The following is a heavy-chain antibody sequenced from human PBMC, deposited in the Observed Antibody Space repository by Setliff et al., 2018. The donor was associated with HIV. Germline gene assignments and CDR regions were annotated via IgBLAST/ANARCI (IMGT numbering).Heavy chain of an antibody. CDR3: ATGGGGSSGSRWFDY. D-gene: IGHD2-15*01. J-gene: IGHJ4*02. V-gene: IGHV3-74*01. CDR2: ISSDGSGT. CDR1: GFTLSNYW. Sequence: PGGSLRLSCAASGFTLSNYWMHWVRQAPGKGLEWVSRISSDGSGTDYADSVKGRFTISRDNAKSTLYLQMNSLRDEDTAVYYCATGGGGSSGSRWFDYWGRGTLVTVSS.